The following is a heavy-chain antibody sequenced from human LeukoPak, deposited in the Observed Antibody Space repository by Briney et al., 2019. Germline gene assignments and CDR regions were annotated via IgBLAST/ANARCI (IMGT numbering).Heavy chain of an antibody. CDR3: AKRGVVIRVILVGFHKEAYYFDS. Sequence: PGGSLRLSCAVSGITLSNHGMSWVRQAPGKGLEWVAGISDSGGRTNYADSVKGRFTISRDNPKNTLYLQMNSLRAEDTAVYFCAKRGVVIRVILVGFHKEAYYFDSWGQGALVTASS. CDR2: ISDSGGRT. CDR1: GITLSNHG. V-gene: IGHV3-23*01. J-gene: IGHJ4*02. D-gene: IGHD3-22*01.